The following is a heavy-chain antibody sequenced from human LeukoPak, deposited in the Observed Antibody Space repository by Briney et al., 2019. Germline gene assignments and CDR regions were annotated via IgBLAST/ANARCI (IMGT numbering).Heavy chain of an antibody. CDR1: GGSISSSNW. CDR3: ARDGIQLDYYYGMDV. V-gene: IGHV4-4*02. D-gene: IGHD5-18*01. Sequence: PSETLSLTCAVSGGSISSSNWWSWVRQPPGKGLEWIGEIYHSGSTNYNPSLKSRVTISVDKSKNQFSPKLSSVTAADTAVYYCARDGIQLDYYYGMDVWGKGTTVTVSS. CDR2: IYHSGST. J-gene: IGHJ6*04.